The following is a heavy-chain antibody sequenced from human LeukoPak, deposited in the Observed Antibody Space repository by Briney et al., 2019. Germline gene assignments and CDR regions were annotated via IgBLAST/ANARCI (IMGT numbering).Heavy chain of an antibody. CDR2: ISYDGSNK. CDR1: GFTFSSYG. V-gene: IGHV3-30*18. D-gene: IGHD2-15*01. CDR3: AKVMSGYCSGGRCYYYYGMDV. J-gene: IGHJ6*02. Sequence: GGSLRLSCAASGFTFSSYGMHWVRQAPGKGLEWVSVISYDGSNKYYADSVKGRFTISRDNSKNTLYLQMNSLRAEDTAVYYCAKVMSGYCSGGRCYYYYGMDVWGQGTTVTVSS.